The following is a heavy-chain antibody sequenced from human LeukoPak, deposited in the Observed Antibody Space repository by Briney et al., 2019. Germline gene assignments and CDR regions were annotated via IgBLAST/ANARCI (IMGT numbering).Heavy chain of an antibody. V-gene: IGHV3-30*02. CDR2: IRYDGSNK. Sequence: PGGSLRLSCAASGFTFSSYGMHWVRQAPGKGLEWVAFIRYDGSNKYYADSVKGRFTVSRDNAKNTLYLQMDSLRVEDTAMYYCGRDSNGIDYLGQGTLVTVSS. D-gene: IGHD4-11*01. J-gene: IGHJ4*02. CDR1: GFTFSSYG. CDR3: GRDSNGIDY.